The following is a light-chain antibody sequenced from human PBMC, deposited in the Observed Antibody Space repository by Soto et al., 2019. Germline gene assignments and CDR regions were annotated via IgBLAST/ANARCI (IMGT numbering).Light chain of an antibody. CDR1: QSVSSRY. CDR3: QQYGSSPPRYT. CDR2: GAS. J-gene: IGKJ2*01. V-gene: IGKV3-20*01. Sequence: EIVLTQSPGTLSLSPGERATLSCMASQSVSSRYLAWYQQKPGQAPRLLLYGASSRATGIPDRFSGSGSGTDFALTISRLEPEDFAVYYCQQYGSSPPRYTVGQGTKLEIK.